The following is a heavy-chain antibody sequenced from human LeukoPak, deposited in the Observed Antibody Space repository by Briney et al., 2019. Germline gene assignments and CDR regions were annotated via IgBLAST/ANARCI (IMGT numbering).Heavy chain of an antibody. CDR2: IQYDGSNK. CDR1: GLSFSSYG. J-gene: IGHJ6*03. V-gene: IGHV3-30*02. CDR3: AKDGDTVSGTYYFDMDV. D-gene: IGHD1-26*01. Sequence: PGGSLRLSCAASGLSFSSYGMHWVRQAPGKGLEWVAFIQYDGSNKYYADSVKGRFTISRDNSRNTLYLQMNSLRAEDTALYYCAKDGDTVSGTYYFDMDVWGKGTTVTISS.